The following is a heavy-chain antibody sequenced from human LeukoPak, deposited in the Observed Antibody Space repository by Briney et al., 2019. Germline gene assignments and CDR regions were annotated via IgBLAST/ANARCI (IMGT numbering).Heavy chain of an antibody. D-gene: IGHD2-2*01. CDR3: ARGLGSSTSSGYYYYYMDV. V-gene: IGHV1-69*13. CDR2: IIPIFGTA. Sequence: ASVKVSCKASGGTFSSYAISWVRQAPGQGLEWMGGIIPIFGTANYAQKFQGRVTITADESTSTAYMELSSLRSEDTAVYYCARGLGSSTSSGYYYYYMDVWGKGTTVTISS. CDR1: GGTFSSYA. J-gene: IGHJ6*03.